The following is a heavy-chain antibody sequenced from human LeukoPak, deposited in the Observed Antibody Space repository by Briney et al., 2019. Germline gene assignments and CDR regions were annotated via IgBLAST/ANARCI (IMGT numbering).Heavy chain of an antibody. CDR2: ISSSSSYI. J-gene: IGHJ4*02. CDR1: GFTFSSYS. Sequence: GGSLRLSCAASGFTFSSYSMNWVRQAPGKGLEWVSSISSSSSYIYYADSVKGRFTIPRDNAKNSLYLQMNSLRAEDTAVYHCARGSTFGGVTMFYWGQGTLVTVSS. CDR3: ARGSTFGGVTMFY. V-gene: IGHV3-21*01. D-gene: IGHD3-16*01.